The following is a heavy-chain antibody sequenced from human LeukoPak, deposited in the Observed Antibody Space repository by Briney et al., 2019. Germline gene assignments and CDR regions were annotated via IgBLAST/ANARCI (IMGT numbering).Heavy chain of an antibody. CDR2: IIPILGMT. Sequence: SVEVSCKASGDTFSSYGFSWVRQAPGQGLEWIGRIIPILGMTYYAQKLQGRVTITADKSSSTAYMELSSLRTDDTAMYYCARDKPSKTTTSSSDYYFGMDVWGQGTTVTVSS. CDR3: ARDKPSKTTTSSSDYYFGMDV. J-gene: IGHJ6*02. D-gene: IGHD6-6*01. CDR1: GDTFSSYG. V-gene: IGHV1-69*04.